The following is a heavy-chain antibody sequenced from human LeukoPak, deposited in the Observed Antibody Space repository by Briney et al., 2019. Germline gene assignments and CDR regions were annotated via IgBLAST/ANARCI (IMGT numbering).Heavy chain of an antibody. CDR1: GFTFSSYS. CDR2: ISSSSSYI. CDR3: ARDSSSHYYFDY. V-gene: IGHV3-21*04. J-gene: IGHJ4*02. D-gene: IGHD2-2*01. Sequence: TGGSLRLSCAASGFTFSSYSMNWVRQAPGKGLEWVSSISSSSSYIYYADSVKGRFTISRDNAKNSLYLQMNSLRAEDTAVYYCARDSSSHYYFDYWGQGTLVTVSS.